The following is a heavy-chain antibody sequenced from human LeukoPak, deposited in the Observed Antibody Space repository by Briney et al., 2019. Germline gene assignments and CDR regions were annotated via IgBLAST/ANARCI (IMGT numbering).Heavy chain of an antibody. CDR1: GFTFSSYW. CDR3: ARDRYYYYYIDV. CDR2: IKQDGSEK. J-gene: IGHJ6*03. Sequence: GSLRLSCAASGFTFSSYWMSWVRQAPGKGLEWVANIKQDGSEKYYVDSVKGRFTISRDSAKNSLYLQMNSLRAEDTAVYYCARDRYYYYYIDVWGKGTTVTVSS. V-gene: IGHV3-7*01.